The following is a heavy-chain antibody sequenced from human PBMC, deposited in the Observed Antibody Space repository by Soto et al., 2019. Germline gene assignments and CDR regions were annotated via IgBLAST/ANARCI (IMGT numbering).Heavy chain of an antibody. CDR2: ISAYNGNT. CDR1: GYTFTSYG. Sequence: ASVKVSCKASGYTFTSYGIIWVRQAPGQGLEWMGWISAYNGNTNYAQKLQGRVTMTTDTSTSTAYMELRSLRSDDTAVYYCARDHCSGGSCYYMDVWGKGTTVTVSS. CDR3: ARDHCSGGSCYYMDV. V-gene: IGHV1-18*01. J-gene: IGHJ6*03. D-gene: IGHD2-15*01.